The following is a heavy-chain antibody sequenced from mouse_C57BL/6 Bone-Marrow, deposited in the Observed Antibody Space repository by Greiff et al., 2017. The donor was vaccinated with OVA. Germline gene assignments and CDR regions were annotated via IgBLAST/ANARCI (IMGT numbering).Heavy chain of an antibody. J-gene: IGHJ3*01. CDR1: GYTFTSYW. Sequence: QVQLQQPGAELVKPGASVKLSCKASGYTFTSYWMQWVKQRPGQGLEWIGEIDPSDSYTNYNQKFKGKSTLTVDKSSSTAYMQLSSLTSEDSAVYYCARSIYYDYDRFAYWGQGTLVTVSA. CDR2: IDPSDSYT. CDR3: ARSIYYDYDRFAY. V-gene: IGHV1-50*01. D-gene: IGHD2-4*01.